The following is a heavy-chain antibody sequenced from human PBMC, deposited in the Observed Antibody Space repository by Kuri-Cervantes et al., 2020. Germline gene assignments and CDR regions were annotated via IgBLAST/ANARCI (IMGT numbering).Heavy chain of an antibody. CDR1: GGSVSSGSYY. CDR2: IYYSGST. J-gene: IGHJ6*03. Sequence: SETLSLTCTVSGGSVSSGSYYWSWIRQPPGKGLEWIGYIYYSGSTNYNPSLKSRVTISVDTSKNQFSLKLRSVAAADTAVYYCASRLYSSGYYYVPPYYYMDVWGKGTTVTVSS. V-gene: IGHV4-61*01. CDR3: ASRLYSSGYYYVPPYYYMDV. D-gene: IGHD3-22*01.